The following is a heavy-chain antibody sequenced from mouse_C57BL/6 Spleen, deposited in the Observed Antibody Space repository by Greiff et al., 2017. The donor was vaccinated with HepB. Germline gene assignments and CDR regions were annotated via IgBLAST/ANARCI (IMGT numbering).Heavy chain of an antibody. CDR3: TGTNYGNDDFDY. CDR2: IYPGNSDT. D-gene: IGHD2-2*01. J-gene: IGHJ2*01. CDR1: GYTFTSYW. Sequence: EVQLQQSGTVLARPGASVKMSCKTSGYTFTSYWMHWVKQRPGQGLEWIGAIYPGNSDTSYNQKFKGKAKLTAVTSASTAYMELSSLTNEDSAVYDCTGTNYGNDDFDYWGQGTTLTVSS. V-gene: IGHV1-5*01.